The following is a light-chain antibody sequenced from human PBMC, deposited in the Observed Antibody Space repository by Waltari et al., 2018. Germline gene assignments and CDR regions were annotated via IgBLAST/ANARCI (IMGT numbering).Light chain of an antibody. CDR2: EVS. CDR1: SSDIGGYNS. Sequence: QSALTQPASVSGSPGQSITISCTGTSSDIGGYNSASWYQQHPGKAPKLMIYEVSKRPSGVSNRFSGSKSGNTASLTISGLQAEDEADYYCSSYTSSGTYVVFGGGTKLTVL. J-gene: IGLJ2*01. V-gene: IGLV2-14*01. CDR3: SSYTSSGTYVV.